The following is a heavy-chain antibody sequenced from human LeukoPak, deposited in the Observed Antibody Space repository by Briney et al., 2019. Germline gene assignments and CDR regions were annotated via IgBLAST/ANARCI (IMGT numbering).Heavy chain of an antibody. Sequence: ASVKVSCKASGYTFTGYYMHWVRQAPGQGLEWMGWINPNSGGTNYAQEFQGRVTMTRDTSISTAYMELSRLRSDDTAVYYCARSRFTMVRRGFSPSSPWGQRTRVTVS. D-gene: IGHD3-10*01. CDR1: GYTFTGYY. CDR2: INPNSGGT. V-gene: IGHV1-2*02. CDR3: ARSRFTMVRRGFSPSSP. J-gene: IGHJ5*02.